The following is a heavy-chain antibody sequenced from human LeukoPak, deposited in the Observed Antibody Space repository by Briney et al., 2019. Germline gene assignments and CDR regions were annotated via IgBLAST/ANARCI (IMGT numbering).Heavy chain of an antibody. V-gene: IGHV3-30*02. CDR2: IRYDGSNK. Sequence: PGGSLRLSCAASGFTFSSYGIHWVRQAPGKGLEWVAFIRYDGSNKYYADSVKGRFTISRDNSKNTLYLQMNSLRAEDTALYYCARDYSGGYNGYFDYWGQGTLVTVSS. CDR3: ARDYSGGYNGYFDY. CDR1: GFTFSSYG. D-gene: IGHD5-24*01. J-gene: IGHJ4*02.